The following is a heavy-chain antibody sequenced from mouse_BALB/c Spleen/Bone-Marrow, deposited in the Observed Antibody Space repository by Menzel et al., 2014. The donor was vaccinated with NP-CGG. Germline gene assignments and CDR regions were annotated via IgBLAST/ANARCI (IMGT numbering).Heavy chain of an antibody. CDR3: TRETAVVADFDY. V-gene: IGHV3-1*02. CDR1: GYSITSDYG. D-gene: IGHD1-1*01. J-gene: IGHJ2*01. Sequence: EVKLVESGPDLVKPSQSLSLTCTVTGYSITSDYGWHWIRQFPGNKLEWMGYIHYSGYTDYNPSLKSRISITRDTSKNQFFLQVNSVTTEDTATYYCTRETAVVADFDYWGQGTTLTVSS. CDR2: IHYSGYT.